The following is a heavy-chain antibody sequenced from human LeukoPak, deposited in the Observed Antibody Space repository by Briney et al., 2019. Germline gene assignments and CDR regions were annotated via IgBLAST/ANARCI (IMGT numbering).Heavy chain of an antibody. V-gene: IGHV4-39*01. J-gene: IGHJ4*02. CDR2: IYSSVST. D-gene: IGHD1-26*01. CDR1: GGSISSGSHH. CDR3: AYSGSYGHLGY. Sequence: PSETLSLTCTVSGGSISSGSHHWGWFRQSPGKGLEWIGSIYSSVSTYYNPSLKSRVTISVDTSKNQFSLRLSSVTAADTALYYCAYSGSYGHLGYWGQGIPVTVSS.